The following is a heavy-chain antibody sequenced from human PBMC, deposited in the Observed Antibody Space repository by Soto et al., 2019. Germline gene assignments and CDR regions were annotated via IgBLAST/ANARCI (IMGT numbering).Heavy chain of an antibody. J-gene: IGHJ5*02. V-gene: IGHV3-48*01. Sequence: EVQLVESGGGLVQPGGSLRLSCAASGFTFSSYSMNWVRQAPGKGLEWVSYIRSSGSTIYYADSVKGRFTISRDNAKDSLYLQMNSLGVEDTAVYYCARDPRSLHHWGQGILVTVSS. CDR1: GFTFSSYS. CDR2: IRSSGSTI. CDR3: ARDPRSLHH.